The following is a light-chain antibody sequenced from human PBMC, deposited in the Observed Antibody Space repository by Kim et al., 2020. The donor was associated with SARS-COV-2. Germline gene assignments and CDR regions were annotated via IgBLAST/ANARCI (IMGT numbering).Light chain of an antibody. CDR3: QHRKTWPVT. CDR2: DVS. Sequence: SLSPGEIATLSCRASQNVNKYLAWYQQKPGQALRLLLDDVSNRATGIPARFSGSGSGTDFTLTISSLEPEDFAVYYCQHRKTWPVTFGGGTKLEI. J-gene: IGKJ4*01. CDR1: QNVNKY. V-gene: IGKV3-11*01.